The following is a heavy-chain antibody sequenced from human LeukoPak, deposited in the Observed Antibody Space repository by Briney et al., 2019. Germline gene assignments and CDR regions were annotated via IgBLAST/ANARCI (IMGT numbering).Heavy chain of an antibody. CDR1: GGSISSYY. Sequence: PSETLSLTCTVSGGSISSYYWSWIRQPPGKGLEWIGYICTSGSTSYNPSLKSRVTISVDTSKNQFSLKLSSVTAADTAVYYCVRYSSSSAGWFDPWGQGTLVTVSS. CDR3: VRYSSSSAGWFDP. CDR2: ICTSGST. D-gene: IGHD6-6*01. V-gene: IGHV4-4*09. J-gene: IGHJ5*02.